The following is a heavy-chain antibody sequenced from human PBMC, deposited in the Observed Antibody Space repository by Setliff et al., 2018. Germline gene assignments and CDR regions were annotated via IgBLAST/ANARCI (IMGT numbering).Heavy chain of an antibody. CDR3: ARYIPSAGCFDP. Sequence: SETLSLTCAVSGGSISSGSYYWSWIRQPAGKGLEWVGRLHTSGSTNYNPSLKSRVTISVDTSKNQFSLMLTSVTAADTAVYYCARYIPSAGCFDPWGQGALVTVSS. CDR1: GGSISSGSYY. CDR2: LHTSGST. D-gene: IGHD2-21*01. J-gene: IGHJ5*02. V-gene: IGHV4-61*02.